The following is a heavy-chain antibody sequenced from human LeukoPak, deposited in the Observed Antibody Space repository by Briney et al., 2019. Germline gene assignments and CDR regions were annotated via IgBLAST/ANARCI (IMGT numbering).Heavy chain of an antibody. D-gene: IGHD2-21*02. CDR1: GFTFSSYG. CDR2: IRYDGSNK. Sequence: PGGSLRLSCAASGFTFSSYGMHWVRQAPGKGLEWVAFIRYDGSNKYYADSVKGRFTISRDNSKNTLYLQMNSLRADDTAVYYCAKDFESTGDCYYVFDYWGQGTLVTVSS. J-gene: IGHJ4*02. CDR3: AKDFESTGDCYYVFDY. V-gene: IGHV3-30*02.